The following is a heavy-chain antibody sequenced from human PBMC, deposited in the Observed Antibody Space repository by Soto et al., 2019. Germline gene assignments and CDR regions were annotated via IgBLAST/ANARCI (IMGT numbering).Heavy chain of an antibody. CDR1: GFTFSDHY. D-gene: IGHD3-22*01. V-gene: IGHV3-72*01. CDR3: ARVDGSSGYYLDY. Sequence: EVQLVESGGGLVQPGGSLRLSCAASGFTFSDHYMDWGRQAPGKGLEWVGRTRKKANSDTTQYAASVKGRFTISRDDSKNSLYLQMNSLKTADTAVYYCARVDGSSGYYLDYWCQGTLVTVSS. J-gene: IGHJ4*02. CDR2: TRKKANSDTT.